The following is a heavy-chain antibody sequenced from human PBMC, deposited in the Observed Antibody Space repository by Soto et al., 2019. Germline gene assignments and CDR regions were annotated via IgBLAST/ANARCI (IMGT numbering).Heavy chain of an antibody. V-gene: IGHV4-34*01. D-gene: IGHD6-19*01. CDR1: GGSFSGYY. J-gene: IGHJ6*02. Sequence: SETLSLTCAVYGGSFSGYYWSWIRQPPGKGLEWIGEINHSGSTNYNPSLKSRVTISVDTSKNQFSLKLSSVTAADTAVYYCARGRAGWRTYYYYDMDVWGQGTTVTVSS. CDR3: ARGRAGWRTYYYYDMDV. CDR2: INHSGST.